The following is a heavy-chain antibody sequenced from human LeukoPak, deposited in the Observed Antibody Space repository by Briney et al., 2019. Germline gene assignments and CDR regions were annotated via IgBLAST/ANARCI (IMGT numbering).Heavy chain of an antibody. CDR3: ARDFKGPISWFDP. CDR2: ICTSVST. J-gene: IGHJ5*02. D-gene: IGHD1-14*01. Sequence: SETLSLTCTVSGCSISSYYWSWIRQPAGKGLEWIGRICTSVSTNYNPSLKSRVTMSVDTSKNQFSLKLRSVTGADTAVYYCARDFKGPISWFDPWGQGTLVTVSS. V-gene: IGHV4-4*07. CDR1: GCSISSYY.